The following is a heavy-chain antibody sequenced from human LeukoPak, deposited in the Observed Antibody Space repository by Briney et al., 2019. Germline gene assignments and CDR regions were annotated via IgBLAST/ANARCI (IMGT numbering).Heavy chain of an antibody. CDR1: GFTFSSYG. D-gene: IGHD3-10*01. CDR2: ISYDGSNK. V-gene: IGHV3-30*18. Sequence: GGSLRLSCAASGFTFSSYGMHWVRQAPGKGLEWVAVISYDGSNKYYADSVKGRFTISRDNSKSTLYLQMNSLRAEDTAVYYCAKDPAYYGSGSYFDYWGQGTLVTVSS. J-gene: IGHJ4*02. CDR3: AKDPAYYGSGSYFDY.